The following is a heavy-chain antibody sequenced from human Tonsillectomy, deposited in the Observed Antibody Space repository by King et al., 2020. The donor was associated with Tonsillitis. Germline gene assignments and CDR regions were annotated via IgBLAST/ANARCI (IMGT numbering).Heavy chain of an antibody. CDR1: GFTFSDHS. CDR3: VRQGFGVTGRESGYFYSVLYV. Sequence: VQLVESGGGLVKPGGSLRLSCAASGFTFSDHSMTWVRQAPGKGLEWVALISSRSSYIYHADSVKGRFTISRDNPKKSLYLQMSSLRAEDTAVYYCVRQGFGVTGRESGYFYSVLYVWGQGTTVIVSS. J-gene: IGHJ6*02. CDR2: ISSRSSYI. D-gene: IGHD2-21*02. V-gene: IGHV3-21*01.